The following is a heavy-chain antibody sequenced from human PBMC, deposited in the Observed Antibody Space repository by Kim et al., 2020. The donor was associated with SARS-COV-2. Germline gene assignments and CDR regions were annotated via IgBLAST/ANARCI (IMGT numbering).Heavy chain of an antibody. Sequence: GGSLRLSCAASGFTFSSYSMNWVRQAPGKGLEWVSYISSSSSTIYYADSVKGRFTISRDNAKNSLYLQMNSLRDEDTAVYYCARDGAHRFIRLHWFDPWGQGTLVTVSS. CDR1: GFTFSSYS. D-gene: IGHD3-16*01. CDR2: ISSSSSTI. V-gene: IGHV3-48*02. CDR3: ARDGAHRFIRLHWFDP. J-gene: IGHJ5*02.